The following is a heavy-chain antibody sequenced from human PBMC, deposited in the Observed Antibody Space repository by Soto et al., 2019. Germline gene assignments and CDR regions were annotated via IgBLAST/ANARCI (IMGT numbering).Heavy chain of an antibody. D-gene: IGHD1-26*01. CDR1: GGSVSSGSYY. CDR3: TREWAGHTPAGYSACGGHDSFDS. CDR2: IYYSGST. J-gene: IGHJ3*02. Sequence: WETLSLTCTVSGGSVSSGSYYWSWIRQPPGKGLEWIGYIYYSGSTNYNPSLKSRVTISVDTSKNQFSLKLSSVTAADTAVYYCTREWAGHTPAGYSACGGHDSFDSWGQGTMVPV. V-gene: IGHV4-61*01.